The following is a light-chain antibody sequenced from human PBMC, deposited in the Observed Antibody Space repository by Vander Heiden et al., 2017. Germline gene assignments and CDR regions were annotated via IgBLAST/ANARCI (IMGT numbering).Light chain of an antibody. CDR2: KAS. Sequence: ASQSISSWLAWYQQKPGKAPKLLIYKASSLESGVPSRFSGSGSGTEFTLTISSLQPDDFATYYCQQYNSYWTFGQGTKLEIK. CDR1: QSISSW. CDR3: QQYNSYWT. V-gene: IGKV1-5*03. J-gene: IGKJ1*01.